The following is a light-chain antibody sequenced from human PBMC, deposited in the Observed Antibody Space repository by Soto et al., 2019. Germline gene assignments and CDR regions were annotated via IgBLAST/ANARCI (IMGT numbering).Light chain of an antibody. J-gene: IGLJ1*01. CDR2: VVR. V-gene: IGLV2-14*01. Sequence: QSVLTQPASVSGSPGQPITISFTGTSSEDGGYNYVSWYQKHPGKAPILMIYVVRNRPSGVSNRFSGSKSVNTASLTISGLQAEDEADYYCSSYTTISTYVFGTGTRSPS. CDR3: SSYTTISTYV. CDR1: SSEDGGYNY.